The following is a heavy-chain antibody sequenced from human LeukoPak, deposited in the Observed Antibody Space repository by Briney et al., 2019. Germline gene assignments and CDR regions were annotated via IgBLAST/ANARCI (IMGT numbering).Heavy chain of an antibody. J-gene: IGHJ4*02. CDR1: GFTFSSYG. CDR2: TSYDGSNK. Sequence: GGSLRLSCAASGFTFSSYGMHWVRQAPGKGLEWVAVTSYDGSNKYYADSVKGRFTISRDNSKNTLYLQMNSLRAEDTAVYYCAKDLGYCSGGSCYRFDYWGQGTLVTVSS. CDR3: AKDLGYCSGGSCYRFDY. V-gene: IGHV3-30*18. D-gene: IGHD2-15*01.